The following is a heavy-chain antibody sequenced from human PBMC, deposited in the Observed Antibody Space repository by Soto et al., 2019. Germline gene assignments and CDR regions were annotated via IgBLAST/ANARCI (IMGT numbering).Heavy chain of an antibody. CDR3: ARSLASGALLPWFDP. Sequence: EVQLVESGGGLIQPGGSLRLSCAASGFTVSSNYMSWVRQAPGKGLEWVSVIYSGGSTYYADSVKGRFTISRDNSKNTLYLQMNSLRAEDTAVYYCARSLASGALLPWFDPWGQGTLVTVSS. CDR1: GFTVSSNY. V-gene: IGHV3-53*01. CDR2: IYSGGST. D-gene: IGHD1-26*01. J-gene: IGHJ5*02.